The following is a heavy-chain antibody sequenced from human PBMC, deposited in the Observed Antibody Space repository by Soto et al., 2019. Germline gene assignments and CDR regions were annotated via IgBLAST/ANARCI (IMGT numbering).Heavy chain of an antibody. Sequence: QVQLVQSGAEVKKPGASVTVSCKTSGYTFSNYGINWVRQAPGQGLERMGWISGYNGDTNYAQTVQGRVTMTTDTSTGTVYMELRSLKSDDTAIYYCSRFIMVGGWFDPNYYHGMDVWGQGTTVTVS. J-gene: IGHJ6*02. CDR2: ISGYNGDT. D-gene: IGHD6-19*01. CDR1: GYTFSNYG. CDR3: SRFIMVGGWFDPNYYHGMDV. V-gene: IGHV1-18*01.